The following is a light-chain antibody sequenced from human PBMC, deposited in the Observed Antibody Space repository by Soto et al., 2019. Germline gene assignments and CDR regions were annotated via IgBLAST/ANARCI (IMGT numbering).Light chain of an antibody. J-gene: IGKJ5*01. V-gene: IGKV3-15*01. CDR3: QQYTNWPPIT. CDR1: QSVSSN. Sequence: EIVRTQSPATLSVSPGERATLPCRASQSVSSNLAWYQQKPGQAHRLIIYGASTRATGIPARFSGSGSGTEFTPTISSLQSEDFAVYYCQQYTNWPPITFGPGTRLEIK. CDR2: GAS.